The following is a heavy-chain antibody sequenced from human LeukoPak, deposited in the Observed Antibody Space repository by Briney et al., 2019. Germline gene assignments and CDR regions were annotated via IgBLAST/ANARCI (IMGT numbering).Heavy chain of an antibody. CDR1: GGSISSYY. Sequence: SETLSLTCTVSGGSISSYYWSWIRQPPGKGLEWIGYIYYSGSTNYNPSLKSRVTISVDTSKNQFSLKLSSVTAADTAVYYCARVGYPPRYSSGWTPFDYWGQGTLVTVSS. CDR3: ARVGYPPRYSSGWTPFDY. J-gene: IGHJ4*02. V-gene: IGHV4-59*12. D-gene: IGHD6-19*01. CDR2: IYYSGST.